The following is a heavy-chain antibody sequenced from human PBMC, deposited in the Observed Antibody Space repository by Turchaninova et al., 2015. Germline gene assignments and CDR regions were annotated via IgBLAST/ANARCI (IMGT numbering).Heavy chain of an antibody. Sequence: QVQLQESGPGLVKPSETLSLTCTVSGDSINSNYRSWIRQAPGKGLEWIVYVYYSGSTIYNPSLKSRVTISVETSKNQFSLKVNSVIAADTAVYSCARGREALDIWGQGTLVTVS. CDR2: VYYSGST. J-gene: IGHJ3*02. V-gene: IGHV4-59*01. CDR3: ARGREALDI. CDR1: GDSINSNY.